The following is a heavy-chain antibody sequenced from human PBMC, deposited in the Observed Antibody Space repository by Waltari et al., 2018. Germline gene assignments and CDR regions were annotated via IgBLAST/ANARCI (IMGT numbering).Heavy chain of an antibody. CDR2: IYYSGST. CDR3: ARDRDSSSWSNRFDP. V-gene: IGHV4-59*01. D-gene: IGHD6-13*01. Sequence: QVQLQESGPGLVKPSETLSLTCTVSGGSISSYYWSWIRQPPGKGLEWIGYIYYSGSTNYNPSLKSRVTISVDTSKNQFSLKLSSVTAADTAVYYCARDRDSSSWSNRFDPWGQGTLVTVSS. CDR1: GGSISSYY. J-gene: IGHJ5*02.